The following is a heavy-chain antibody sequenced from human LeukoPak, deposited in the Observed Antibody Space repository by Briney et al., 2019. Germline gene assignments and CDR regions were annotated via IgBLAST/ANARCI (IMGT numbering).Heavy chain of an antibody. CDR2: IWYDGSNK. D-gene: IGHD3-9*01. J-gene: IGHJ4*02. Sequence: PGRSLRLSCGASGFTFSSYAMHWVRQAPGKGLEWVAVIWYDGSNKYYADSVKGRFTISRDNSKNTLYLQMNSLRAEDTAVYYCARVSYPGATGIDGLWFDYWGQGTLVTVSS. V-gene: IGHV3-33*08. CDR1: GFTFSSYA. CDR3: ARVSYPGATGIDGLWFDY.